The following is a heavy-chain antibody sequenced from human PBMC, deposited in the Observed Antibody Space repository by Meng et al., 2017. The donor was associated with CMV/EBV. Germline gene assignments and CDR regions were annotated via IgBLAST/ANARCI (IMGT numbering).Heavy chain of an antibody. J-gene: IGHJ6*02. CDR3: ARELRYFDWLSPSDYHYGMDV. CDR1: GGSFSNYP. CDR2: FITMFNIT. V-gene: IGHV1-69*04. Sequence: SVKVSCKASGGSFSNYPINWVRQAPGQGLEWMGRFITMFNITGFAQRFQGRVSITADTSTSTGYMELSRLTSEDTAVYFCARELRYFDWLSPSDYHYGMDVWGQGTPVTVSS. D-gene: IGHD3-9*01.